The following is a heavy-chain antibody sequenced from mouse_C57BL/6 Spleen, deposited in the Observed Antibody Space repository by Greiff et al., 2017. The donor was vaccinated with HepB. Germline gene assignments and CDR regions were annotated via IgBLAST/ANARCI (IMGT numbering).Heavy chain of an antibody. CDR2: INYDGSST. CDR1: GFTFSDYY. J-gene: IGHJ2*01. D-gene: IGHD3-1*01. Sequence: EVKLVESAGGLVQPGSSMKLSCTASGFTFSDYYMAWVRQVPEKGLEWVANINYDGSSTYYLDSLKSRFIITRDNAKNILYLQMSSLKSEDTATYYCARGTRRDYFDYWGHGTTLTFSS. CDR3: ARGTRRDYFDY. V-gene: IGHV5-16*01.